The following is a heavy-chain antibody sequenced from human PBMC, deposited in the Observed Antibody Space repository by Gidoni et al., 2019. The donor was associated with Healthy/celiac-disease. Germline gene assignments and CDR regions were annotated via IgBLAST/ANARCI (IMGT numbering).Heavy chain of an antibody. CDR3: ARDSPTGTNAFDI. J-gene: IGHJ3*02. CDR1: AGSISRYY. Sequence: QVQLQASGPGLVKPSETLSLTCTVSAGSISRYYWSWIRQPPGKGLEWIGYIYYSGSTNYNPALKSRVTISVDTAKNQFSLKLSSVTAADTAVYYCARDSPTGTNAFDIWGQGTMVTVSS. CDR2: IYYSGST. D-gene: IGHD1-7*01. V-gene: IGHV4-59*01.